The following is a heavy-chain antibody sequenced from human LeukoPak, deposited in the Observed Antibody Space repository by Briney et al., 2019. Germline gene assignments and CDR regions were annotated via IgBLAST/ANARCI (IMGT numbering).Heavy chain of an antibody. V-gene: IGHV4-39*01. CDR3: ARGGIAAAGTAPMRY. CDR1: GGSISSSSYY. CDR2: IYYSGST. J-gene: IGHJ4*02. D-gene: IGHD6-13*01. Sequence: SETLSITCTVSGGSISSSSYYWGWIRQPPGKGLEWIGSIYYSGSTYYNPSLKSRVTISVDTSKNQFSLKLSSVTAADTAVYYCARGGIAAAGTAPMRYWGQGTLVTVSS.